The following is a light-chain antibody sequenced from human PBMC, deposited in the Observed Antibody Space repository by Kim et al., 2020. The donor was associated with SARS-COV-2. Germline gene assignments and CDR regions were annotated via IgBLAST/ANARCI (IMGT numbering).Light chain of an antibody. CDR3: LLFFGDSWV. CDR2: GTS. V-gene: IGLV7-43*01. J-gene: IGLJ3*02. CDR1: TGAVNSDYH. Sequence: PGGTVTLTCASSTGAVNSDYHANWFQQKPGQVPRALIYGTSSKYSWTPARFSGSLLGDRAALTVSGVQPEDEADYYCLLFFGDSWVFGGGTQLTVL.